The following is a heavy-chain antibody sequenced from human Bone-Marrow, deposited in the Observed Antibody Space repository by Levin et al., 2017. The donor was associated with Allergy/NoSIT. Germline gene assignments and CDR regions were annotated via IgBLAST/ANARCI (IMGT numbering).Heavy chain of an antibody. CDR3: VKVREWYGLIYFDD. CDR1: GFAFGTYG. Sequence: GGSLRLSCAASGFAFGTYGMSWVRQAPGKGLQWVSGISGSGDRTFYGDSVKGRFTISRDNSKNTLFLQMNSLRGEDTAIYYCVKVREWYGLIYFDDWGQGTLVTVSS. V-gene: IGHV3-23*01. CDR2: ISGSGDRT. D-gene: IGHD3-3*01. J-gene: IGHJ4*02.